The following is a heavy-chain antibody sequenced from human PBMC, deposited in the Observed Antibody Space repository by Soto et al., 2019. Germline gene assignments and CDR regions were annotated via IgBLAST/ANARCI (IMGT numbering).Heavy chain of an antibody. CDR1: GGSVRAPDW. V-gene: IGHV4-4*02. Sequence: QVHLQESGPGLVAPSGTLSLTCTLSGGSVRAPDWWNWVRQSPDKGLEWIAEVHISGHSNYNRSLRIRVSVSIDSSKNQFNLNLDSVTAADTAIYYCARVRQGCSANNCYFDPWGQGTQVTISS. D-gene: IGHD1-1*01. J-gene: IGHJ5*01. CDR2: VHISGHS. CDR3: ARVRQGCSANNCYFDP.